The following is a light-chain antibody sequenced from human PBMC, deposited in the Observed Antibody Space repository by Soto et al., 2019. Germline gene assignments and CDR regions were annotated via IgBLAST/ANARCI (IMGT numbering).Light chain of an antibody. Sequence: QSALTQSPSASGSPGQSVTISCTGTCSDIGGYNSVSWYQQHPGKAPKVMIYDVTKRPSGVPDRFSGSKSGNTASLTVSALQAEDEADYYCSSFTDGHNLVFGTGPK. CDR2: DVT. V-gene: IGLV2-8*01. J-gene: IGLJ1*01. CDR1: CSDIGGYNS. CDR3: SSFTDGHNLV.